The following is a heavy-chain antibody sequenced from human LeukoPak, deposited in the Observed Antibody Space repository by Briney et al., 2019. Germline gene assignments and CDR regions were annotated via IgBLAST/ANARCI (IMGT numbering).Heavy chain of an antibody. V-gene: IGHV4-59*12. Sequence: PSETLSLTCTVSGGSISSYYWSWIRQPPGKGLEWIGYIYYSGSTNYNPSLKSRVTISVDTSKNQFSLNPSSVTAADTAVYYCARDLYGSGSGYFDYWGQGTLVTVSS. CDR3: ARDLYGSGSGYFDY. D-gene: IGHD3-10*01. J-gene: IGHJ4*02. CDR1: GGSISSYY. CDR2: IYYSGST.